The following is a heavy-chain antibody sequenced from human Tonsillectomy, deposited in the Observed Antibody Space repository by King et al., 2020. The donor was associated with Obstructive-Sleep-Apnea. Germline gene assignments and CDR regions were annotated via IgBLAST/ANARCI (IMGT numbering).Heavy chain of an antibody. Sequence: QLQESGPGLVKPSETLSLTCTVSGVSIRSSSYYWGWVRQPPGKGLEWIGSIYYSGNNYYNPSLKSRVTISVDTSKNQFSLKLSSVTAADTAVYYCARGWGSFDYWGQGTLVTVSS. J-gene: IGHJ4*02. CDR2: IYYSGNN. CDR3: ARGWGSFDY. V-gene: IGHV4-39*07. D-gene: IGHD3-16*01. CDR1: GVSIRSSSYY.